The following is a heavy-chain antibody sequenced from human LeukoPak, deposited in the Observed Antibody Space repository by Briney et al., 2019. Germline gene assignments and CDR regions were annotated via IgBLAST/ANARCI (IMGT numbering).Heavy chain of an antibody. Sequence: GGSLRLSCTVSGFTVSSNSMSWVRQAPGKGLEWVSFIYSDNTHYSDSVKGRFTISRDNSKNTLYLQMNSLRAEDTAVYYCAREGHIEIDYWGQGTLVTVSS. CDR1: GFTVSSNS. J-gene: IGHJ4*02. CDR2: IYSDNT. CDR3: AREGHIEIDY. V-gene: IGHV3-53*01.